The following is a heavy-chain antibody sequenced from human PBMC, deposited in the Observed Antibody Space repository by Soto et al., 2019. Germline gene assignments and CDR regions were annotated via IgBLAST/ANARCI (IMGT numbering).Heavy chain of an antibody. CDR3: AAGGSGYWAARFSAY. CDR1: GFTVSSNY. D-gene: IGHD3-3*01. Sequence: EVQLVESGGGLIQPGGSLRLSCAASGFTVSSNYMSWVRQAPGKGLEWLSVIYSGDSTYYADSVKGRFTITRDNFKNTLYLHMNSLRAEDTAVNSWAAGGSGYWAARFSAYWGQGPLVPV. J-gene: IGHJ4*02. V-gene: IGHV3-53*01. CDR2: IYSGDST.